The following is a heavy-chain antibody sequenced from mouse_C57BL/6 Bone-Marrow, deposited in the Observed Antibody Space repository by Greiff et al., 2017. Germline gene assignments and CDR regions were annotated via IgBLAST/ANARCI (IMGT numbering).Heavy chain of an antibody. CDR2: IYPGSGST. J-gene: IGHJ1*03. V-gene: IGHV1-55*01. CDR1: GYTFTSYW. Sequence: QVQLKQPGAELVKPGASVKMSCKASGYTFTSYWITWVKQRPGQGLEWIGDIYPGSGSTNYNEKFKSKATPTVDTSSSTAYMQLSSLTSEDSAVYYCARPYYSNYWYFDVWGTGTTVTVSS. CDR3: ARPYYSNYWYFDV. D-gene: IGHD2-5*01.